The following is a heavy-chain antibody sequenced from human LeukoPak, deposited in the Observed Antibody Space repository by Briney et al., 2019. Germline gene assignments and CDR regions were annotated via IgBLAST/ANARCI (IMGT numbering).Heavy chain of an antibody. CDR1: GFTVSSNY. CDR3: ARISVLGSNYGDPEDY. V-gene: IGHV3-53*01. CDR2: IYSGGST. Sequence: GGSLRLSCAASGFTVSSNYMSWVRQAPGKGLEWVSVIYSGGSTCYADSVKGRFTISRDNSKNTLYLQMNSLRAEDTAVYYCARISVLGSNYGDPEDYWGQGTLVTVSS. D-gene: IGHD4-17*01. J-gene: IGHJ4*02.